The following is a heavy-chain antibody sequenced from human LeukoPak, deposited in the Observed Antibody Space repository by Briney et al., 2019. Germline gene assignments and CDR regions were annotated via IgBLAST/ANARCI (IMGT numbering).Heavy chain of an antibody. CDR1: GGSISSYY. CDR3: AREFRGGYYFDY. CDR2: IYYSGST. D-gene: IGHD1-14*01. J-gene: IGHJ4*02. Sequence: PSETLSLTCTVSGGSISSYYWSWVRQPPGKGLEWIGYIYYSGSTNYNPSLKSRVTISVDTSKNQFSLKLSSVTAADTAVYYCAREFRGGYYFDYWGQGTLVTVSS. V-gene: IGHV4-59*01.